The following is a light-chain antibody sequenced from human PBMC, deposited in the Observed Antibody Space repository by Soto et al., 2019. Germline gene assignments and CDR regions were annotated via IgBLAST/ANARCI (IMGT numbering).Light chain of an antibody. CDR2: DAS. CDR1: QDISYY. V-gene: IGKV1-33*01. J-gene: IGKJ1*01. Sequence: DIQMNPSPSSLSASVGDRVTITCQASQDISYYLNWCQQKPGNAPKLLLYDASNLETGVPSRFSGSGSGTDFTLTISSLQPEDIATYYCQQYYDLPWTFGQGTKVEIK. CDR3: QQYYDLPWT.